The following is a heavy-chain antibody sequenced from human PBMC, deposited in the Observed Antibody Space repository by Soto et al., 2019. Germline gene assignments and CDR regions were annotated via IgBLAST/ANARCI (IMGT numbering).Heavy chain of an antibody. J-gene: IGHJ6*02. V-gene: IGHV2-70*01. CDR2: IDWDDDK. Sequence: SGPTLVNPTHTLTLTCTFSGFSLSTSGMCVSWIRQPPGKALEWLALIDWDDDKYYSTSLKTRLTISKDTSKNQVVLTMTNMDPVDTATYYCARIPRHYYGSGSYYNDYYYYGMDVWGQGTTVTVSS. D-gene: IGHD3-10*01. CDR3: ARIPRHYYGSGSYYNDYYYYGMDV. CDR1: GFSLSTSGMC.